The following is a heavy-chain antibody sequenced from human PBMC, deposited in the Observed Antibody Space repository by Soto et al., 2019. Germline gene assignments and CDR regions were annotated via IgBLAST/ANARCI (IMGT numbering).Heavy chain of an antibody. V-gene: IGHV3-53*01. CDR1: GFTVSSNY. Sequence: SGGSLRLSCAASGFTVSSNYMSWVRQAPGKGLEWVSVIYSGGSTYYADSVKGRFTISRDNSKNTLYLQMNSLRAEDTAVYYCARAVAGRVLDYWGQGTLVTVSS. CDR3: ARAVAGRVLDY. D-gene: IGHD6-19*01. J-gene: IGHJ4*02. CDR2: IYSGGST.